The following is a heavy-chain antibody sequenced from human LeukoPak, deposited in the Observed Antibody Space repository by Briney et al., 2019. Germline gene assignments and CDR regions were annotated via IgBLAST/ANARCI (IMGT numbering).Heavy chain of an antibody. D-gene: IGHD6-13*01. CDR2: ISGSGGST. CDR3: AKKGSSSHSYFDY. J-gene: IGHJ4*02. Sequence: GGSLRLSCAASGFIFSSYAMRWVRQAPGKGLEWVSVISGSGGSTYYADSVKGRFTISRDNSKNTLYLQMNSLRAEDTAVYYCAKKGSSSHSYFDYWGQGTLVTVSS. V-gene: IGHV3-23*01. CDR1: GFIFSSYA.